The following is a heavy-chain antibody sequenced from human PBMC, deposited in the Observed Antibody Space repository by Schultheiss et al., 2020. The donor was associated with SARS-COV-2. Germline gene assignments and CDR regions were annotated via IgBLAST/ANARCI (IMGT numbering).Heavy chain of an antibody. V-gene: IGHV4-59*01. CDR3: ARVRIAAAVTLDY. Sequence: SETLSLTCTVSGGSISSYYWSWIRQPPGKGLEGIGYIYYSGSTNYNPSLKSRVTISVDTSKNQFSLKLSSVTAADTAVYYCARVRIAAAVTLDYWGQGTLVTVSS. CDR2: IYYSGST. J-gene: IGHJ4*02. D-gene: IGHD6-13*01. CDR1: GGSISSYY.